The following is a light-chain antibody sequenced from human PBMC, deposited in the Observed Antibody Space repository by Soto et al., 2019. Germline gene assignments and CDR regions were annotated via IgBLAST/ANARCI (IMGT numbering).Light chain of an antibody. Sequence: QSVLTQPASVSGSPGQSITISCTGTSSDVGGYDLVSWYQQHPGKAPKLIIYEGSKRPSGISNRFSGSKSGNTASLIISGLQGDDEGDYYCCAYVSSNTLLFGGGTKLNVL. V-gene: IGLV2-23*01. J-gene: IGLJ3*02. CDR2: EGS. CDR3: CAYVSSNTLL. CDR1: SSDVGGYDL.